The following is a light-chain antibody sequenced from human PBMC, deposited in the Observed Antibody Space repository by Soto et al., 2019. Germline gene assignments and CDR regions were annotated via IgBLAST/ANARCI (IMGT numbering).Light chain of an antibody. CDR1: SSDVGGYDS. CDR2: EVS. V-gene: IGLV2-8*01. J-gene: IGLJ3*02. CDR3: SSYAGSNTLV. Sequence: QSVLTQPPSASGSPGQSVTFSCTGTSSDVGGYDSVSWYQQHPGKVPKLMIYEVSKPPSGVPDRFSGSKSGNTASLTVSGLQADDEAEYYCSSYAGSNTLVFGGGTQLTVL.